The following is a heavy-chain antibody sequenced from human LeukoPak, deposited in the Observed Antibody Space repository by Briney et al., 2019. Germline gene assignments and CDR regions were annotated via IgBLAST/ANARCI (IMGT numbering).Heavy chain of an antibody. CDR2: ISYDGSNK. CDR3: AKGGGYCSSTSCSSGY. V-gene: IGHV3-30*18. D-gene: IGHD2-2*01. J-gene: IGHJ4*02. Sequence: GGSLRLSCAASGFTFSSYGMHWVRRAPGKGLEWVAVISYDGSNKYYADSVKGRFTISRDNSKNTLYLQMNSLRAEDTAVYYCAKGGGYCSSTSCSSGYWGQGTLVTVSS. CDR1: GFTFSSYG.